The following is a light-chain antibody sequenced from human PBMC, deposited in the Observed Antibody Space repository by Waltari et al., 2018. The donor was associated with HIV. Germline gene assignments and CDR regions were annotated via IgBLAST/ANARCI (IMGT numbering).Light chain of an antibody. CDR1: QDLRHY. V-gene: IGKV1-33*01. J-gene: IGKJ4*01. CDR3: QQFADLPLT. CDR2: DAS. Sequence: DIRMTQPPSSLSASVVDKVTITSQAGQDLRHYFNWYEKKPGKAPKLLIFDASKLHTGVPARFSGSGSGTDLTFTITSLQPEDMGTYYCQQFADLPLTFGGGTQVEIK.